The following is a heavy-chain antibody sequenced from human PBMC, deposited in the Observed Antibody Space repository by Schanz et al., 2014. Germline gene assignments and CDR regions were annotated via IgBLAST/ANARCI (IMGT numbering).Heavy chain of an antibody. CDR2: INPSVGNT. J-gene: IGHJ4*02. D-gene: IGHD6-13*01. CDR3: ARDGEAAAGCDY. CDR1: GYTFTSYY. Sequence: QVQLVQSGAEVKKPGASVKFSCEASGYTFTSYYIHWFRQAPGQGLEWMGLINPSVGNTNYAQKCRGRVTMTRDTSTSTVYMELSSLRSEDTAVYFCARDGEAAAGCDYWGQGTLVTVSS. V-gene: IGHV1-46*03.